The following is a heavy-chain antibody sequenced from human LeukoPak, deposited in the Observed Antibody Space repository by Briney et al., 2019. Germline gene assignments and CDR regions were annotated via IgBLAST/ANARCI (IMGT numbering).Heavy chain of an antibody. D-gene: IGHD2-21*02. J-gene: IGHJ4*02. CDR1: GSTFPTSA. CDR2: ISYDGSNK. CDR3: ARVEGRHIVVVTAPFDY. Sequence: GGPLRLPCAPSGSTFPTSATHWAPRAPGKGLAGVAVISYDGSNKYYADSVKGRFTISRDNSKNTLYLQMNSLRAEDTAVYYCARVEGRHIVVVTAPFDYWGQGTLVTVSS. V-gene: IGHV3-30-3*01.